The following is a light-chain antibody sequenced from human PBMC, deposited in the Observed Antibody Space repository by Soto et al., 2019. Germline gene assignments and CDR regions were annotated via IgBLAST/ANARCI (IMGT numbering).Light chain of an antibody. CDR2: GTS. CDR1: QSVISRS. Sequence: IVLTQSPGTLSLSRGERATLSCRSSQSVISRSLAWYQQKLGQAARLLAAGTSSRVIGDQYTISGSGSRKDFTLTIGRLDPEDFAVYFCQQYRTFGQGTKMDI. V-gene: IGKV3-20*01. CDR3: QQYRT. J-gene: IGKJ1*01.